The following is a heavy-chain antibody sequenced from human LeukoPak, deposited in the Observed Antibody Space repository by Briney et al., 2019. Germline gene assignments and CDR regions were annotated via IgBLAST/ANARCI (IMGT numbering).Heavy chain of an antibody. V-gene: IGHV1-46*01. CDR3: ARTAADYCYMDV. CDR2: INPSGGST. Sequence: GASVKVSCKASGYIFSSYYMNWVRQAPGQGLKWMGIINPSGGSTSYAQKFQGRVTMTSDTSTSTVYMELSRLRSDDTAVYYCARTAADYCYMDVWGKGTTVTVSS. CDR1: GYIFSSYY. J-gene: IGHJ6*03. D-gene: IGHD6-13*01.